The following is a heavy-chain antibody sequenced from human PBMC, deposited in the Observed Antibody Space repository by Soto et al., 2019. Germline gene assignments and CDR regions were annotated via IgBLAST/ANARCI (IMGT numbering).Heavy chain of an antibody. D-gene: IGHD6-19*01. CDR1: RFTFDHYA. Sequence: GGSLILCCAASRFTFDHYAMHWVRQAPGKGLEVVSGISWSSGSIGYADSVKCRFTISRDNAKNSLYLIMNSLRAEDTALYYCAKSISSSGWIYDYWGQGTLVTVSS. V-gene: IGHV3-9*01. CDR2: ISWSSGSI. CDR3: AKSISSSGWIYDY. J-gene: IGHJ4*02.